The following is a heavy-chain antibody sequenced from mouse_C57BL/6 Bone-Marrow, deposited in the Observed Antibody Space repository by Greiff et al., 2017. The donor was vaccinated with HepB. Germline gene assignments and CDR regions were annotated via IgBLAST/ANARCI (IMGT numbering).Heavy chain of an antibody. J-gene: IGHJ4*01. CDR2: INPNYGTT. CDR1: GYSSTDYN. CDR3: ARRGLLRSLGAMDY. Sequence: EVQLQQSGPELVKPGASVKISCKASGYSSTDYNMNWVKQSNGKSLEWIGVINPNYGTTSYNQKFKGKATLTVDQSSSTAYMQLNSLTSEDSAVYYCARRGLLRSLGAMDYWGQGTSVTVSS. V-gene: IGHV1-39*01. D-gene: IGHD1-1*01.